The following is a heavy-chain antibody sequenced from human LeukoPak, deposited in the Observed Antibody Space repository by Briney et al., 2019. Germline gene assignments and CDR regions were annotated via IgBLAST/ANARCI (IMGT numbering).Heavy chain of an antibody. CDR1: GYTFSSNW. D-gene: IGHD1-7*01. CDR3: ARPARGNNGELDY. CDR2: IYPGDSDT. Sequence: GESLKISCKASGYTFSSNWIAWVRQMPGKGLEWMGIIYPGDSDTRYSPSFQGQVTISADKSISTAYLQWSSLKASDTAMYYCARPARGNNGELDYWGQGTLVTVSS. J-gene: IGHJ4*02. V-gene: IGHV5-51*01.